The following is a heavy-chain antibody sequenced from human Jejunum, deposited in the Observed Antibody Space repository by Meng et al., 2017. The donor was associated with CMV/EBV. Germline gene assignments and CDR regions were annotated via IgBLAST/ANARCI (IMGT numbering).Heavy chain of an antibody. D-gene: IGHD1-26*01. CDR1: GFTVRDKY. CDR3: ARQYSGSYGDAFDI. J-gene: IGHJ3*02. Sequence: ATGFTVRDKYMTWVRQPTGKGLQWVSILYSGGTTSYADSVRGRFIFSRDSSKNTVFLQMNSLRPDDTAVYYCARQYSGSYGDAFDIWGQGGLVTVSS. V-gene: IGHV3-66*02. CDR2: LYSGGTT.